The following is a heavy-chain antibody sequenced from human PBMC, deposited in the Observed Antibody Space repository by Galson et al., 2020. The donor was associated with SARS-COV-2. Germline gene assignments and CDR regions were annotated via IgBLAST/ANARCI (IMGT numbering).Heavy chain of an antibody. CDR2: ISFDGRKE. Sequence: GGSLRLSCAASGFSFSSFGMHWVRQAPGKGLEWVAVISFDGRKENYADSVKGRFTISRDSSNLYLQMNNLRTEDTAVYYCAKDLSYSSYWPFFDSWGQGTLGIVSA. D-gene: IGHD3-22*01. V-gene: IGHV3-30*13. J-gene: IGHJ4*02. CDR1: GFSFSSFG. CDR3: AKDLSYSSYWPFFDS.